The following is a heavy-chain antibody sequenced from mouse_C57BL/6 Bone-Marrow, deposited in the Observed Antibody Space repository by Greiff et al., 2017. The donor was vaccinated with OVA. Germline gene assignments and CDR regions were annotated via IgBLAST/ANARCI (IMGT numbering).Heavy chain of an antibody. J-gene: IGHJ4*01. CDR3: ARETVVAIYYAMDY. V-gene: IGHV1-9*01. CDR1: GYTFTGYW. CDR2: LLPGSGST. Sequence: QVQLKESGAELMKPGASVKLSCKATGYTFTGYWIEWVKQRPGHGLEWIGELLPGSGSTNYNEKFKGKATFTADKSSNTAYMQLSSLTTEDSAIYYGARETVVAIYYAMDYWGQGTSVTVSS. D-gene: IGHD1-1*01.